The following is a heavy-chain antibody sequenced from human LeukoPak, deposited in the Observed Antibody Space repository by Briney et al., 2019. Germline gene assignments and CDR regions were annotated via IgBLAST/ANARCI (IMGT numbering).Heavy chain of an antibody. CDR2: IYSGGNT. CDR1: GFTVSSNY. V-gene: IGHV3-53*01. D-gene: IGHD3-9*01. CDR3: ARSLPRYYYFDY. Sequence: GGSLRLSCAASGFTVSSNYMSWVRQAPGKGLEWVSVIYSGGNTYYADSVKGRFTISRDNAKNSLYLQMNSLRAEDTAVYYCARSLPRYYYFDYWGQGTLVTVSS. J-gene: IGHJ4*02.